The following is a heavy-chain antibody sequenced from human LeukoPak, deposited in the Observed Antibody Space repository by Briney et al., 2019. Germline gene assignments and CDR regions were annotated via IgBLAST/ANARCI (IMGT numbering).Heavy chain of an antibody. CDR2: ISAYNGNT. CDR1: GYTFTGYY. D-gene: IGHD4-17*01. CDR3: ARLNPPHDYGDYVSFDY. Sequence: VASVKVSCKASGYTFTGYYMHWVRQAPGQGLEWMGWISAYNGNTNYAQKLQGRVTMTTDTSTSTAYMELRSLRSDDTAVYYCARLNPPHDYGDYVSFDYWGQGTLVTVSS. V-gene: IGHV1-18*04. J-gene: IGHJ4*02.